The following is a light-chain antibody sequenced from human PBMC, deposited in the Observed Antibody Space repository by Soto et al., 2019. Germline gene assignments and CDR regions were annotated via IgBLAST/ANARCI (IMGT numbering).Light chain of an antibody. V-gene: IGKV1-17*01. CDR1: QNIYNS. Sequence: DIQMTQSPSSLSASLGDRVTITCRTSQNIYNSLNWYQQKPGKAPKRLIYAASSLQSGVPSRFSGSGSGTEFTLTISSMQPEDFATYYCLQHNSYPWTFGQGTKVDIK. CDR3: LQHNSYPWT. CDR2: AAS. J-gene: IGKJ1*01.